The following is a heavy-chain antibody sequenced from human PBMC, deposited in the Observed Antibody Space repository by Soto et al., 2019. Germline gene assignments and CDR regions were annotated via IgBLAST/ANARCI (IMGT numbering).Heavy chain of an antibody. V-gene: IGHV3-74*01. CDR2: ISSDGSRT. J-gene: IGHJ3*02. CDR1: GFTFSSHW. CDR3: ARGVRGAYGLDI. Sequence: VQLVESGGGLVQPGGSLRLSCAASGFTFSSHWMHWVRQAPGKGLVWVSRISSDGSRTNYADSVKGRFTISRDNSKNTVYLQMNSLRAEETAVYYCARGVRGAYGLDIWGQGTMVTVSS. D-gene: IGHD2-21*01.